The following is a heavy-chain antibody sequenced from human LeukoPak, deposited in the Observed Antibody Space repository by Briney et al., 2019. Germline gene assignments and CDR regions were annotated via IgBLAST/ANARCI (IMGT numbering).Heavy chain of an antibody. J-gene: IGHJ5*02. CDR2: IYYSGST. V-gene: IGHV4-59*01. CDR1: GGPISSYY. Sequence: SETLSLTCTVSGGPISSYYWSWIRQPPGKGLEWIGYIYYSGSTNYNPSLRSRVTISVDTSKNQFSLKLSSVTSADTAVYYCARAPEWFDPWGQGTLVTVSS. CDR3: ARAPEWFDP. D-gene: IGHD1-14*01.